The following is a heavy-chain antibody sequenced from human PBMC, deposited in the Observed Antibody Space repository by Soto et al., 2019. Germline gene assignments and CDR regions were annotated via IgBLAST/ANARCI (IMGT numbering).Heavy chain of an antibody. J-gene: IGHJ4*02. Sequence: PSETLSLTCTVSGGSISNYYWSWIRQTPGKGLEWIGYIYYSGSTNYNPSLKSRVTISVDTSKNQFSLKLSSVTAADTAVYYCARDTRERDFWSGYYAHWGQGSLGTVSS. CDR2: IYYSGST. CDR1: GGSISNYY. V-gene: IGHV4-59*01. CDR3: ARDTRERDFWSGYYAH. D-gene: IGHD3-3*01.